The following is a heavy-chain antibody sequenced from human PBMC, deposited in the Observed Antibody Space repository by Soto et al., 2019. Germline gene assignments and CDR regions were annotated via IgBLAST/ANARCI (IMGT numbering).Heavy chain of an antibody. Sequence: GKSLKISCKGSGYSFTTSWIGWVRQVPGKGLEWMGIIYPGDSDTRYSPSFQGQVTISADKSISTAYLQWSSLKASDTAMYYCARSPTQRLLHPGYFDFWGQGTLVTVSS. D-gene: IGHD3-3*01. CDR1: GYSFTTSW. CDR2: IYPGDSDT. J-gene: IGHJ4*02. V-gene: IGHV5-51*03. CDR3: ARSPTQRLLHPGYFDF.